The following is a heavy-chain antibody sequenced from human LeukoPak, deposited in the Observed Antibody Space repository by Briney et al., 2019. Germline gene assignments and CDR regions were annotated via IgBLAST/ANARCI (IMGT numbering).Heavy chain of an antibody. V-gene: IGHV4-34*01. D-gene: IGHD3-22*01. CDR3: ARGHPYYYDSSGYRKNFDY. Sequence: SETLSLTCAVYGGSFSGYYWSWIRQPPGKGLEWIGEINHSGSTNSNPSLKSRVTISVDTSKNQFSLKLSSVTAADTAVYYCARGHPYYYDSSGYRKNFDYWGQGTLVTVSS. CDR2: INHSGST. J-gene: IGHJ4*02. CDR1: GGSFSGYY.